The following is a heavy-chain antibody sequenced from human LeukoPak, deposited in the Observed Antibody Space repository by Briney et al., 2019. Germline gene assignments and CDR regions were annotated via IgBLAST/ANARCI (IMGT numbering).Heavy chain of an antibody. Sequence: PGGSLRLSCAASGFTFSSYWMSWVRQAPGKGLEWVANIKQDGSEKYYVDSVKGRFTISRDNAKNSLYLQMNSLRAEDTAVYYCAKDGRYSGYDFSPALYFDYWGQGTLVTVSS. CDR1: GFTFSSYW. CDR3: AKDGRYSGYDFSPALYFDY. CDR2: IKQDGSEK. V-gene: IGHV3-7*03. J-gene: IGHJ4*02. D-gene: IGHD5-12*01.